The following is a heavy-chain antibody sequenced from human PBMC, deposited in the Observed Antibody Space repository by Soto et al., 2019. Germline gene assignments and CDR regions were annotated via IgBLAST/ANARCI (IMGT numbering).Heavy chain of an antibody. J-gene: IGHJ6*02. CDR2: ISYDGSNK. Sequence: QVQLVESGGGVVQPGRSLRLSCAASGFTFSSYAMHWVRQAPGKGLEWVAVISYDGSNKYYADSVKGRFTISRDNSKNTLYLQMNSLRAEDTAVYYCVRVQRTMVRGVRYYYYGMDVWGQGTTVTVSS. D-gene: IGHD3-10*01. CDR3: VRVQRTMVRGVRYYYYGMDV. CDR1: GFTFSSYA. V-gene: IGHV3-30-3*01.